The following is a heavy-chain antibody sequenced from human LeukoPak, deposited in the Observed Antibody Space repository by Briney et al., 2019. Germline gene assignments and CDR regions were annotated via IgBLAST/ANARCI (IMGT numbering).Heavy chain of an antibody. CDR3: ARVTYDYVWGSYRTPFDY. CDR1: GFTFSSYE. V-gene: IGHV3-48*03. Sequence: PGGSLRLSCAASGFTFSSYEMNWVRQAPGKGLERVSYISSSGSTIYYADFVKGRFTISRDNAKNSLYLQMNSLRAEDTAVYYCARVTYDYVWGSYRTPFDYWGQGTLVTVSS. CDR2: ISSSGSTI. D-gene: IGHD3-16*02. J-gene: IGHJ4*02.